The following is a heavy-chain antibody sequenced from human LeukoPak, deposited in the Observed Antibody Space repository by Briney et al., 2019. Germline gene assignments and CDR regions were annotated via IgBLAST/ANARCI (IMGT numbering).Heavy chain of an antibody. V-gene: IGHV3-30*04. CDR3: ARDSGYDYAGDY. D-gene: IGHD5-12*01. CDR2: ISYDGSNK. J-gene: IGHJ4*02. Sequence: GGSLRLSCAASGFTFSSYAMHWVRQAPGKGLEWVAVISYDGSNKYYADSVKGRFTISRDNSKNTLYLQMNSLRAEDTAVYYCARDSGYDYAGDYWGQGTLVTVSS. CDR1: GFTFSSYA.